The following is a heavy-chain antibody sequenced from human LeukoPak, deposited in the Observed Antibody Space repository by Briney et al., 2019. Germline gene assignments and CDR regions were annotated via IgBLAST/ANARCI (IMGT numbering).Heavy chain of an antibody. J-gene: IGHJ3*02. V-gene: IGHV3-23*01. D-gene: IGHD2-2*01. Sequence: GGSLRLSCAASGFTFSSYGMSWVRQAPGKGLEWVSAISGSGGSTYYADSVKGRFTISRDNSKNTLYLQMNSLRAEDTAVYYWAKDSITAGTFDIWGQGTMVTVSP. CDR2: ISGSGGST. CDR1: GFTFSSYG. CDR3: AKDSITAGTFDI.